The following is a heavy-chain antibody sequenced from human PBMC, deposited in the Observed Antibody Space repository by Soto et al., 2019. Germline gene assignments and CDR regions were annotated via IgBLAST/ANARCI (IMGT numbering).Heavy chain of an antibody. CDR2: ISGSGSST. D-gene: IGHD3-16*01. CDR1: GFTFSNYA. CDR3: AKYRRLYDYIPPDAFDI. Sequence: GGSLRLSCAASGFTFSNYAMNWVRQAPGKGLEWISAISGSGSSTYYADSVKGRFTISRDNSKITLYLQMNSLRAEDTAVYYCAKYRRLYDYIPPDAFDIWGQGTVVTVSS. V-gene: IGHV3-23*01. J-gene: IGHJ3*02.